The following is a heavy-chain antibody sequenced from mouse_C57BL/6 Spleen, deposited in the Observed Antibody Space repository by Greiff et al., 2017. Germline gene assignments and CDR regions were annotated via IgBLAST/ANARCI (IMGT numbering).Heavy chain of an antibody. CDR1: GFTFSSYA. CDR2: ISDGGSYT. J-gene: IGHJ4*01. Sequence: EVQGVESGGGLVKPGGSLKLSCAASGFTFSSYAMSWVRQTPDKRLEWVATISDGGSYTYYPDNVKGRFTISRDNAKNNLYLQMSHLKSEDTAMYYRARDVAYYSPRDYWGQGTSVTVSS. D-gene: IGHD2-12*01. V-gene: IGHV5-4*01. CDR3: ARDVAYYSPRDY.